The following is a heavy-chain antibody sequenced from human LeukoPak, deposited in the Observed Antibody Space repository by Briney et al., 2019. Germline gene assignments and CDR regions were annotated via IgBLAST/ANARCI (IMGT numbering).Heavy chain of an antibody. J-gene: IGHJ5*02. Sequence: PGGSLRLSCAASGFTFSSYAMHWVRQAPGKGLEWVAVISYDESNKYYADSVKGRFTISRDNSKNTLYLQMNSLRAEDTALYYCAGSPRVTVTGHWFDPWGQGTLVTVSS. CDR2: ISYDESNK. D-gene: IGHD4-17*01. CDR3: AGSPRVTVTGHWFDP. CDR1: GFTFSSYA. V-gene: IGHV3-30*04.